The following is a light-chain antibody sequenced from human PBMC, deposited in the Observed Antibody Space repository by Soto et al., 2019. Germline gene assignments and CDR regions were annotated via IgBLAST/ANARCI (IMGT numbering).Light chain of an antibody. CDR3: QQYNNWWT. CDR2: VAS. J-gene: IGKJ1*01. V-gene: IGKV3-15*01. CDR1: HRFSSN. Sequence: EVVMTQSPATLSFSPGERATLSCSAIHRFSSNLALYQQKHGQAPRLLIYVASTRATGIPARFSGSGSGKEFTLTISSLQYEDFAVYSCQQYNNWWTFGQGTKVDI.